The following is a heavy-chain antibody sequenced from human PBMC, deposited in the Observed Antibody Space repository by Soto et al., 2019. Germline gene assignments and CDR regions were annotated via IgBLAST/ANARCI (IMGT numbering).Heavy chain of an antibody. D-gene: IGHD4-17*01. CDR2: LNNDGSST. V-gene: IGHV3-74*01. CDR1: GFTFSSYY. Sequence: EVQLVESGGGLVQPGGSLTLSCAASGFTFSSYYMHWVRQVPGKGLVWVSRLNNDGSSTDYADSVKGRFTISRDNAKNTLYLQMNSLRAEDTDVYYCTRGLYGYSVGYDHWGQGALVTVSS. CDR3: TRGLYGYSVGYDH. J-gene: IGHJ4*02.